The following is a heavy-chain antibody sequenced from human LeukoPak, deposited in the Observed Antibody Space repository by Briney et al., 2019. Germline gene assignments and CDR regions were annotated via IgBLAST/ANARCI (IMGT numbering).Heavy chain of an antibody. J-gene: IGHJ6*03. CDR2: IYTSGST. V-gene: IGHV4-61*02. D-gene: IGHD3-3*01. CDR3: ARSPTVFGVVYMDV. CDR1: GGSISSGSYY. Sequence: SQTLSLTCTVSGGSISSGSYYWSWIRQPAGKGLEWIGRIYTSGSTNYNPSLKSRVTISVDTSKNQFSLKLSSVTDADTAVYYCARSPTVFGVVYMDVWGKGTTVTVSS.